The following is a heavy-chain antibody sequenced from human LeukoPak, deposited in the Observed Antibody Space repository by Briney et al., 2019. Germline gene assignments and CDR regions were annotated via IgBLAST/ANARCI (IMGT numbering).Heavy chain of an antibody. CDR1: GFTFSSYE. J-gene: IGHJ6*03. Sequence: GGSLRLSCAASGFTFSSYEMNWVRQAPGKGLEWVSYISSSGSTIYYADSVKGRFTISRDNAKNSLYLQMNSLRAEDTAVYYCARDHLSARYYYYYMDVWGKGTTVTISS. V-gene: IGHV3-48*03. CDR2: ISSSGSTI. D-gene: IGHD6-6*01. CDR3: ARDHLSARYYYYYMDV.